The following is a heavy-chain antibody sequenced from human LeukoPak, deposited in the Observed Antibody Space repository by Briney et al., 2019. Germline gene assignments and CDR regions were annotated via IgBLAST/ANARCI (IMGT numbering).Heavy chain of an antibody. J-gene: IGHJ6*02. Sequence: EGSLRLSCAASGFTFNYAWMSWVRQVPGKGLEWVGQTVSEIDGGTTDYAAPVKGRFTISRDDSKSTLYLQMNSLKIEDTAVYYCTTDEDWNYARKDVWGQGATVIVSS. CDR2: TVSEIDGGTT. V-gene: IGHV3-15*04. D-gene: IGHD1-7*01. CDR1: GFTFNYAW. CDR3: TTDEDWNYARKDV.